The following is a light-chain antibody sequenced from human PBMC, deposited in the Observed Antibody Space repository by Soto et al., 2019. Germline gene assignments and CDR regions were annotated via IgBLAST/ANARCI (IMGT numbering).Light chain of an antibody. V-gene: IGKV3-20*01. J-gene: IGKJ1*01. CDR2: AAS. Sequence: EIVLTQSPGTLSLSPGERATLSCRASQSVRNNYLAWYQHKPGQAPRVLIHAASNRATGIPDRFSGSGSGTDFTLTISRLEPDDFAVYYCQQYGYSWSFGQGTKVEIK. CDR1: QSVRNNY. CDR3: QQYGYSWS.